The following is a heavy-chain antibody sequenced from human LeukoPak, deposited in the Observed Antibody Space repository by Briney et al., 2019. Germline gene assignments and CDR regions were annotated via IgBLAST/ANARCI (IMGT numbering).Heavy chain of an antibody. CDR1: GGSISSNY. D-gene: IGHD6-19*01. CDR3: ARDRGRGLSSGWYANWFDP. J-gene: IGHJ5*02. CDR2: IYTSGST. V-gene: IGHV4-4*07. Sequence: SETLSLTCTVSGGSISSNYWSWIRQPAGKGLEWIGRIYTSGSTNYNPSLKSRVTMSVDTSKNQFSLKLSSVTAADTAVYYCARDRGRGLSSGWYANWFDPWGQGTLVTVSS.